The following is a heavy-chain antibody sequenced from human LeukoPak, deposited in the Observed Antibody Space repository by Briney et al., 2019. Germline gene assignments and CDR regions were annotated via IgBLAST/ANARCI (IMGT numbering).Heavy chain of an antibody. J-gene: IGHJ4*02. D-gene: IGHD6-19*01. V-gene: IGHV3-23*01. CDR2: ISGSGGST. CDR1: GFXFSSYA. CDR3: ARSDSGWSPQADY. Sequence: GGSLRLSCAASGFXFSSYAMSWVRQAPGKGLDWVSAISGSGGSTYYAGSVKGRFTMYRDNSKNTLYLQMNSLRAEDTAVYYCARSDSGWSPQADYWGQGTLVTVSS.